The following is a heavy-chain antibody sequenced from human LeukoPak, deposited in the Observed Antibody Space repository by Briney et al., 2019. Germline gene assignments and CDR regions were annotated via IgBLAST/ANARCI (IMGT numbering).Heavy chain of an antibody. J-gene: IGHJ4*02. CDR2: INPNSGGA. Sequence: ASVKVSCKASGYTFPAYQMHWVRQAPGQGLEWMGWINPNSGGANYAQKFQGRVTMTRDTSSTTAYMELSGLRSDDTGVYYCARKAFGSSSWYVDFWGQGTLVTVSS. D-gene: IGHD6-13*01. V-gene: IGHV1-2*02. CDR3: ARKAFGSSSWYVDF. CDR1: GYTFPAYQ.